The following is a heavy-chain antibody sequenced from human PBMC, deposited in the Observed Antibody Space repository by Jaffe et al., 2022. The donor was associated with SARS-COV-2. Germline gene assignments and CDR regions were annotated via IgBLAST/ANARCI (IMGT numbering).Heavy chain of an antibody. D-gene: IGHD2-2*03. CDR1: GFTFSSYG. J-gene: IGHJ6*02. Sequence: QVQLVESGGGVVQPGRSLRLSCAASGFTFSSYGMHWVRQAPGKGLEWVAVIWYDGSNKYYADSVKGRFTISRDNSKNTLYLQMNSLRAEDTAVYYCARGRVGYCSSTSCLNTYYGMDVWGQGTTVTVSS. CDR3: ARGRVGYCSSTSCLNTYYGMDV. V-gene: IGHV3-33*01. CDR2: IWYDGSNK.